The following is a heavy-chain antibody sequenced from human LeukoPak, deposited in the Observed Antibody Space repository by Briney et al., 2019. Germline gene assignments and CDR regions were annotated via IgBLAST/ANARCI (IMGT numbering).Heavy chain of an antibody. J-gene: IGHJ4*02. D-gene: IGHD4-11*01. CDR1: GFTFSNYA. V-gene: IGHV3-23*01. CDR2: ISGNGGGT. Sequence: GGSLRLSCAASGFTFSNYAMSWVRQAPGKGLEWVSAISGNGGGTYYTDSVKGRFTISRDNSKNTLYLQMNSLRAEDTAIYYCTKGQSVTSPSYWGQGTRVTVSS. CDR3: TKGQSVTSPSY.